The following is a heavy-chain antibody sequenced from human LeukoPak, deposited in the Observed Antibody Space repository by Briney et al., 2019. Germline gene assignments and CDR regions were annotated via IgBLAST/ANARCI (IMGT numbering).Heavy chain of an antibody. D-gene: IGHD1-26*01. CDR1: GYTFTGYY. V-gene: IGHV1-2*02. J-gene: IGHJ6*02. CDR2: INPNSGGT. Sequence: ASVKVSCKASGYTFTGYYMHWVRQAPGQGLEWMGWINPNSGGTNYAQKFQGRVTMTRDTSISTAHMELSRLRSDDTAVYYCARVSGSPSRYYYGMDVWGQGTTVTVSS. CDR3: ARVSGSPSRYYYGMDV.